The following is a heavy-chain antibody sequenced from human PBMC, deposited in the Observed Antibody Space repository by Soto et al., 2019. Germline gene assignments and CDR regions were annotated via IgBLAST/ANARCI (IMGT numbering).Heavy chain of an antibody. CDR2: ISSGSVNT. Sequence: GGSLRLSCAASGFIFSDYAMAWVRQGPGKGLEWVSTISSGSVNTHYADSVKGRFTISRNDLENTLYLQLNSLRAEDTALYYCARDVGGYNAMFDYWGQGTQVTVSS. V-gene: IGHV3-23*01. CDR3: ARDVGGYNAMFDY. CDR1: GFIFSDYA. J-gene: IGHJ4*02. D-gene: IGHD5-12*01.